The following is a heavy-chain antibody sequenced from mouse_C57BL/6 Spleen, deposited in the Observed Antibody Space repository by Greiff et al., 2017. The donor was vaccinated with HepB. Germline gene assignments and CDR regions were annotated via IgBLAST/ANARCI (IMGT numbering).Heavy chain of an antibody. CDR1: GYTFTDYE. J-gene: IGHJ4*01. CDR3: TRSYYSNYARMDY. D-gene: IGHD2-5*01. Sequence: VQLQQSGAELVRPGASVTLSCKASGYTFTDYEMHWVKQTPVHGLEWIGAIDPETGGTAYNQKFKGKAILTADKSSSTAYMELRSLTSEDSAVYYWTRSYYSNYARMDYWGQGTSVTVSS. CDR2: IDPETGGT. V-gene: IGHV1-15*01.